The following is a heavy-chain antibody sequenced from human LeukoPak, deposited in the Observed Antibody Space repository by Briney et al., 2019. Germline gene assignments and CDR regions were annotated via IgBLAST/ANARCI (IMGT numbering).Heavy chain of an antibody. CDR2: IYYSGST. D-gene: IGHD1-1*01. V-gene: IGHV4-59*01. CDR3: ARARSEYNWNDAGNWFDP. Sequence: SETLSLTCTVSGGSISSYYWSWIRQPPGKGLEWIGYIYYSGSTNYNPSLKSRVTISVDTSKNQFSLKLSSVTAADTAVYYCARARSEYNWNDAGNWFDPWGQGTLVTVSS. CDR1: GGSISSYY. J-gene: IGHJ5*02.